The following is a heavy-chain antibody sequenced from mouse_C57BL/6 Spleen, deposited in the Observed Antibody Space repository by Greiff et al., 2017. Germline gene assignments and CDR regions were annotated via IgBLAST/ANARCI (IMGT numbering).Heavy chain of an antibody. J-gene: IGHJ3*01. Sequence: VQLQESGAELVKPGASVKMSCKASGYTFTTYPIAWMKQNHGNSLDWIGNFHPYNDDTKYNEKFKGKATLTVDKSSSTVYLELSRLTSDDSAWYCLARDSSGYPFAYWGQGTLVTVSA. CDR2: FHPYNDDT. V-gene: IGHV1-47*01. CDR3: ARDSSGYPFAY. D-gene: IGHD3-2*02. CDR1: GYTFTTYP.